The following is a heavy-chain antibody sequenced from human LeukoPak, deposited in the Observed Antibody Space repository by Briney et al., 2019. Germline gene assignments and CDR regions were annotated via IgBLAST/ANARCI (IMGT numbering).Heavy chain of an antibody. CDR1: GGFFSGYY. Sequence: SETLSLTCAVYGGFFSGYYWSWIRQPPGKGLEWIGEINHSGSTNYNPSLKSRVTISVDTSKNQFSLKLSSVTAADTAVYYCARALVQWLANMPFDYWGQGTLVTVSS. CDR3: ARALVQWLANMPFDY. CDR2: INHSGST. J-gene: IGHJ4*02. D-gene: IGHD6-19*01. V-gene: IGHV4-34*01.